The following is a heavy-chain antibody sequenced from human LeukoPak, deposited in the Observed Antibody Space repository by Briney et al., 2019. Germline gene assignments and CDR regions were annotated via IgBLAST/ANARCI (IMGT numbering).Heavy chain of an antibody. CDR1: GGSFSGYY. J-gene: IGHJ6*03. V-gene: IGHV4-34*01. D-gene: IGHD2-2*01. CDR3: AREGYCSSNSCYGEYYYMDV. CDR2: INHSGST. Sequence: SETLSLTCAVYGGSFSGYYWSWIRQPPGKGLEWIGEINHSGSTNYNPSLKSRVTVSVDTSKTQFSLELRSVTAADTAVYFCAREGYCSSNSCYGEYYYMDVWGKGTTVTVSS.